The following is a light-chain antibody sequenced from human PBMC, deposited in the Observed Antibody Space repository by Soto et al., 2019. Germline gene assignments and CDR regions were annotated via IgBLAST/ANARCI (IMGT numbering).Light chain of an antibody. CDR1: QSISGTF. CDR2: SAS. J-gene: IGKJ1*01. V-gene: IGKV3-20*01. CDR3: QHYGSSPST. Sequence: EILLTQSPGTLSLSPGERATLSCRASQSISGTFLAWYQQKPGQSPRLLIYSASTRAPGIPDRFSGSGSGTDFTLTISRLEPEDFAVYYCQHYGSSPSTFGRGTKVDI.